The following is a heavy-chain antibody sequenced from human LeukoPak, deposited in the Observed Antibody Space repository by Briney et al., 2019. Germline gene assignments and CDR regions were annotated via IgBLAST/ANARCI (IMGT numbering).Heavy chain of an antibody. D-gene: IGHD1-26*01. CDR2: ISSSSSTI. V-gene: IGHV3-48*01. CDR3: ATEVGAISDY. Sequence: GGSLRLSCAASGFTFSSYSMNWVRQAPGKGLEWVSYISSSSSTIYYADSVKGRFTISRDNAKNSLYLQMNSLRAEDTAVYYCATEVGAISDYWGQGTLVTVSS. J-gene: IGHJ4*02. CDR1: GFTFSSYS.